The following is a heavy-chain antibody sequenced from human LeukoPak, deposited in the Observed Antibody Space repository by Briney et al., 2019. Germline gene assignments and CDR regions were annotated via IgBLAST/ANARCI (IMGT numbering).Heavy chain of an antibody. CDR3: ARLRGFAVTATSA. CDR2: IKQSGRT. Sequence: SETLSLTCAVYGGSLSGSHWSWIRQPPGKGLEWIGEIKQSGRTSYNPSLRSRVTILVDTSKTQLSLKLSSVTAADTAVYYCARLRGFAVTATSAWGQGTQVTVSS. CDR1: GGSLSGSH. D-gene: IGHD2-21*02. V-gene: IGHV4-34*01. J-gene: IGHJ5*02.